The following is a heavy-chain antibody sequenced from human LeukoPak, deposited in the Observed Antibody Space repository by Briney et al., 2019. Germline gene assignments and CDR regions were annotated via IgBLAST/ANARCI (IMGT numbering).Heavy chain of an antibody. Sequence: SETLSLTCTVSGGSISSSSYYWGWIRQPPGKGLEWIGSIYYSGSTYYNPSLKSRVTISVDTSKNQFSLKLSSVTAADTAVYYCARGSGSSSWYAAADFDYWGQGTLVTVSS. D-gene: IGHD6-13*01. J-gene: IGHJ4*02. CDR3: ARGSGSSSWYAAADFDY. CDR1: GGSISSSSYY. CDR2: IYYSGST. V-gene: IGHV4-39*07.